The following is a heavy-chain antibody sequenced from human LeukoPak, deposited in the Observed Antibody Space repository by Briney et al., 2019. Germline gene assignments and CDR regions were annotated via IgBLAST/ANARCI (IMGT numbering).Heavy chain of an antibody. CDR1: GFTFSRYW. V-gene: IGHV3-7*01. D-gene: IGHD3-16*02. J-gene: IGHJ6*03. CDR3: ARAYDYVWGSYRYPYMDV. CDR2: IKQDGGEK. Sequence: GGSLRLSCAASGFTFSRYWMSWVRQPPGKGLEWVANIKQDGGEKYYVDSVKGRFTISRDNAKNSLYLQMNSLRAEDTAVYYCARAYDYVWGSYRYPYMDVWGKGTTVTVSS.